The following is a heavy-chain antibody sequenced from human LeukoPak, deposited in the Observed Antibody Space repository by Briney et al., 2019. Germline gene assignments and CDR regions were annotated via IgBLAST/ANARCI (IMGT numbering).Heavy chain of an antibody. V-gene: IGHV3-23*01. J-gene: IGHJ6*02. Sequence: GGSLRLSCAASGFTFSSYALSWVRQAPGKGLEWVSAIGGSGDNRYYADSAKGRFTISRDNSKNTLYLEMNSLRAEDTAVYYCARPSYGSGSFYGMDVWGQGTTVTVSS. CDR3: ARPSYGSGSFYGMDV. D-gene: IGHD3-10*01. CDR1: GFTFSSYA. CDR2: IGGSGDNR.